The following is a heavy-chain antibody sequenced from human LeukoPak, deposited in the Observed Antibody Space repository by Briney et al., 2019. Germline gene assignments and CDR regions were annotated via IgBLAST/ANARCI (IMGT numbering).Heavy chain of an antibody. Sequence: PSETLSLTCTVSGGSISTSNYYWGWIRQPPGKGLEWIGNIFYSGSTYYSPSLRSRVTISVDTSKNQFSLKLSSVTAADTAVYYCARGGHSGSYHYGYYYYYYMDVWGKGTTVTVSS. CDR3: ARGGHSGSYHYGYYYYYYMDV. V-gene: IGHV4-39*07. D-gene: IGHD1-26*01. CDR2: IFYSGST. J-gene: IGHJ6*03. CDR1: GGSISTSNYY.